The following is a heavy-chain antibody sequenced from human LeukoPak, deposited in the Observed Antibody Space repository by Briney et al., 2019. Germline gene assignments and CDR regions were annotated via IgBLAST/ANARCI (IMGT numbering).Heavy chain of an antibody. CDR2: INWNGGST. CDR3: AREDFIAAAGTFFDY. CDR1: GFTFDDYG. J-gene: IGHJ4*02. V-gene: IGHV3-20*04. D-gene: IGHD6-13*01. Sequence: PGGSLRLSCAASGFTFDDYGMSRVRQAPGKGLEWVSGINWNGGSTGYADSVKGRFTISRDNAKNSLYLQMNSLRAEDTALYYCAREDFIAAAGTFFDYWGQGTLVTVSS.